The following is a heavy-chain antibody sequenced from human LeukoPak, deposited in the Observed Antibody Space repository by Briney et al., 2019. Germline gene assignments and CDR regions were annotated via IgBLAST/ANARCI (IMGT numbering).Heavy chain of an antibody. CDR1: GYTFTDYA. J-gene: IGHJ4*02. CDR2: ITTGRGET. V-gene: IGHV1-3*03. CDR3: ARGGKQWRGGNYFDS. D-gene: IGHD6-19*01. Sequence: ASVKVSCKASGYTFTDYALHWVRQAPGQSLEWMGWITTGRGETRYSQEFHRRITFTRDTSASTAYMDLSDLRSEYTAVYYCARGGKQWRGGNYFDSWGQGTLVAVSS.